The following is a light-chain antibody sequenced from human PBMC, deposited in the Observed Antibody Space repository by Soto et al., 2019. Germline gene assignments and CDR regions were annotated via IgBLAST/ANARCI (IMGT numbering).Light chain of an antibody. Sequence: EIVLTQSPGTLSLSPGERATLSCRASQSVSSSYFAWYQQKPGQPPRLLIYSTFIRATGIPDRFSGSGSGTDFTLTISRLQPEDFAVYYCQQYGASPFTFGGGTRVEIK. V-gene: IGKV3-20*01. J-gene: IGKJ4*01. CDR2: STF. CDR3: QQYGASPFT. CDR1: QSVSSSY.